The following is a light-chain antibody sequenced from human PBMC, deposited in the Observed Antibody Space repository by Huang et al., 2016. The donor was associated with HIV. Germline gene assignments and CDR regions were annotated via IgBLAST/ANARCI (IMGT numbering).Light chain of an antibody. CDR3: QLRTNRPPRYT. V-gene: IGKV3-11*01. J-gene: IGKJ2*01. Sequence: EIVLTQSPATLSLSPGERATLSCRAGQSVSGYLAWYQQRPGQAPSLLIYNTSNRAAGIPVRFIGSGSGTDFTLTISSLEPEDFAIYYCQLRTNRPPRYTFGPGTKLEI. CDR2: NTS. CDR1: QSVSGY.